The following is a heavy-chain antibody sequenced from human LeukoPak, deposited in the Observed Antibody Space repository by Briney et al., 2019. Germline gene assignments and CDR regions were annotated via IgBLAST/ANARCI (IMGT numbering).Heavy chain of an antibody. V-gene: IGHV4-59*01. J-gene: IGHJ4*02. CDR3: ARSHGSGSYYNLNDY. CDR1: GVSFSGYY. D-gene: IGHD3-10*01. Sequence: SETLSLTCAVYGVSFSGYYWSWLRQPPGKGLEWIGYIYYSGSTNYNPSLRSRVTISVDTSKNQFSLKLTSVTAADTAVYYCARSHGSGSYYNLNDYWGQGTLVTVSS. CDR2: IYYSGST.